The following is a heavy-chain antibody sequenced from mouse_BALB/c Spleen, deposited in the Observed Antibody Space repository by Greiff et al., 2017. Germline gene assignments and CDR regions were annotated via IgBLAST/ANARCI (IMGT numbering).Heavy chain of an antibody. D-gene: IGHD1-1*01. CDR1: GFNIKDYY. CDR2: IDPENGNT. V-gene: IGHV14-1*02. CDR3: ARFITTVVDAMDY. Sequence: EVKLMESGAELVRPGALVKLSCKASGFNIKDYYMHWVKQRPEQGLEWIGWIDPENGNTIYDPKFQGKASITADTSSNTAYLQLSSLTSEDTAVYYCARFITTVVDAMDYWGQGTSVTVSS. J-gene: IGHJ4*01.